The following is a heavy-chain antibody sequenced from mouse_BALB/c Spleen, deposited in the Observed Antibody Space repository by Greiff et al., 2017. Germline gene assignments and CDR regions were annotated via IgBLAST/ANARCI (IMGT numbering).Heavy chain of an antibody. Sequence: QVQLQQSGAELAKPGASVKMSCKASGYTFTSYWMHWVKQRPGQGLEWIGYINPSTGYTEYNQKFKDKATLTADKSSSTAYMQLSSLTSEDSAVYYCARSGDALFAYWGQGTLVTVSA. J-gene: IGHJ3*01. CDR3: ARSGDALFAY. D-gene: IGHD3-1*01. CDR2: INPSTGYT. V-gene: IGHV1-7*01. CDR1: GYTFTSYW.